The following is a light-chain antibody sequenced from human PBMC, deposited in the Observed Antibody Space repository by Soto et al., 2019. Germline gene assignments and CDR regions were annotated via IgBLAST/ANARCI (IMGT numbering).Light chain of an antibody. Sequence: ENVLTQSPGTLSVSPGDRATLSCPASQSISRNQLAWYQQKPGQAPRLLIYGASSRAADIPDRFSGSGSGTDFSLTISRLEPDDFAVYYCQQSGSSPWTFGQGTKVDI. J-gene: IGKJ1*01. CDR2: GAS. V-gene: IGKV3-20*01. CDR1: QSISRNQ. CDR3: QQSGSSPWT.